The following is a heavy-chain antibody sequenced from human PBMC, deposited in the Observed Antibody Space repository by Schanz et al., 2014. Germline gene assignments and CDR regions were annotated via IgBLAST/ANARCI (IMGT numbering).Heavy chain of an antibody. CDR1: GYTFTGHH. D-gene: IGHD3-10*01. V-gene: IGHV1-2*06. Sequence: QVQLVQSGAEVKKPGASVKVSCKASGYTFTGHHMHWVRQAPGQGLEYMGRINPNSGGTNFAQKFQGRVTMTRDTSISTVYMELSRLRSDDTAVYYCAREGTVIRGLSGWFDPWGQGILVTVSS. CDR2: INPNSGGT. CDR3: AREGTVIRGLSGWFDP. J-gene: IGHJ5*02.